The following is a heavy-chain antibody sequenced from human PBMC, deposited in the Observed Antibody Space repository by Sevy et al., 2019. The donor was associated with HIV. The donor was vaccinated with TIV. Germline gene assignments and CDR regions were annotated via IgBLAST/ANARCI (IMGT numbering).Heavy chain of an antibody. J-gene: IGHJ6*02. V-gene: IGHV3-23*01. CDR1: GFRFGSQA. CDR2: MSGRGDSR. Sequence: GGSLRLSCVGSGFRFGSQAMSWVRQAPGKGLEWVSGMSGRGDSRGYAHSVKGRFTISRDNSKNTVYLQMNSLTAEDTALYYCARDCNSATCLWGLDVWGQGTTVTVSS. CDR3: ARDCNSATCLWGLDV. D-gene: IGHD1-26*01.